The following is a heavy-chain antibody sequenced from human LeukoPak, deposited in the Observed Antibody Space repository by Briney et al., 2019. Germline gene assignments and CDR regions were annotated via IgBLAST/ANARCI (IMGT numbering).Heavy chain of an antibody. V-gene: IGHV4-30-2*01. CDR3: ARGWGKSQTFDY. Sequence: SETLSLTCAVSGGSISSGGYSLSWIRQPPGKGLEWIGYIYHSGSTYYNPSLKRRVTISVDRSKNQLSLKLSSVTAADTAVYYCARGWGKSQTFDYWGQGTLVTVSS. CDR1: GGSISSGGYS. D-gene: IGHD3-16*01. CDR2: IYHSGST. J-gene: IGHJ4*02.